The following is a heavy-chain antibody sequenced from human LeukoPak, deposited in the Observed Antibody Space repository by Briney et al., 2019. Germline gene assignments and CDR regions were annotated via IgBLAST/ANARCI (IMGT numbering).Heavy chain of an antibody. Sequence: PGGSLRLSCAASGFTFSSYEMNWVRQAPGKGLEWVSYISSSGSTIYYADSVKGRFTISRDNAKNSLYLQMNSLRAEDTAVYYCARWPPAYRGGDCYSRYYYYGMDVWGQGTTVTVSS. CDR2: ISSSGSTI. CDR1: GFTFSSYE. V-gene: IGHV3-48*03. CDR3: ARWPPAYRGGDCYSRYYYYGMDV. D-gene: IGHD2-21*02. J-gene: IGHJ6*02.